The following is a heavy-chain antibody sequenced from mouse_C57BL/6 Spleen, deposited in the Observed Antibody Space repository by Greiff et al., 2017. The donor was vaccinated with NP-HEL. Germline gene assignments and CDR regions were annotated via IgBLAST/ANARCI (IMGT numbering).Heavy chain of an antibody. D-gene: IGHD1-1*01. J-gene: IGHJ3*01. CDR2: INPSNGGT. CDR1: GYTFTSYW. Sequence: VQLQQPGTELVKPGASVKLSCQASGYTFTSYWMHWVKQRPGQGLEWIGNINPSNGGTNYNEKFKSKATLTVDKSSSTAYMQLSSLTSEDSAVYYCARFTTVVATRAYWGQGTLVTVSA. V-gene: IGHV1-53*01. CDR3: ARFTTVVATRAY.